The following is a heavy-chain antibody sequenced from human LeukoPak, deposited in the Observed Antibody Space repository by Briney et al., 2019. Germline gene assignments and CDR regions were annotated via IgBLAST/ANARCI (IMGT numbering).Heavy chain of an antibody. CDR2: ISWNSGSI. CDR3: AKGNWIDY. D-gene: IGHD1-1*01. Sequence: GGSLRLSCAASGFTFDDYAMHWVRQAPGKGLEWVSGISWNSGSIGYADSVKGRFTISRDNAKNSLYLQMNSLRVEDTALYYCAKGNWIDYWGQGTLVTVSP. J-gene: IGHJ4*02. V-gene: IGHV3-9*01. CDR1: GFTFDDYA.